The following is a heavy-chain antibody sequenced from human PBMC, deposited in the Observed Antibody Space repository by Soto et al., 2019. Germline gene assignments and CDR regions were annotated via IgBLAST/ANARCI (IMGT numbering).Heavy chain of an antibody. D-gene: IGHD3-9*01. J-gene: IGHJ6*02. Sequence: SETLSLTCAVSGGSVSSSNWWSWVRQPPGKGLEWIGEIYHSGSTNYNPSLKSRVTISVDKSKNQFSLKLSSVTAADTAVYYCARANILTGYYDTDGMDVWGQGTTVTVS. CDR1: GGSVSSSNW. CDR2: IYHSGST. V-gene: IGHV4-4*02. CDR3: ARANILTGYYDTDGMDV.